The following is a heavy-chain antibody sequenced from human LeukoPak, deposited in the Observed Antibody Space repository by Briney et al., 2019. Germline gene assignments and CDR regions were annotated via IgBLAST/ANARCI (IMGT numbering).Heavy chain of an antibody. Sequence: GGSLRLSCAASGFTFSSYGMNWVRQAPGKGLEWVSSISTSSGYINYADSLEGRFTISRDNAKNSLYLQMDSLRAEDTAMYYCARGRGYSVSSDAFDIWGQGTMVTVSS. V-gene: IGHV3-21*06. J-gene: IGHJ3*02. CDR2: ISTSSGYI. CDR1: GFTFSSYG. CDR3: ARGRGYSVSSDAFDI. D-gene: IGHD5/OR15-5a*01.